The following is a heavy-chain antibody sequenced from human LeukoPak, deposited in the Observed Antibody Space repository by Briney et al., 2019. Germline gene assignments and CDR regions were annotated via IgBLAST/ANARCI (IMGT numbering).Heavy chain of an antibody. CDR1: GFTFDDYA. CDR3: ARVLGSGYYDNWFDP. CDR2: ISWNSGSI. Sequence: PGGSLRLSCAASGFTFDDYAMHWVRQAPGKGLEWVSGISWNSGSIGYADSVKGRFTISRDNAKNSLYLQMNSLRAEDTAVYYCARVLGSGYYDNWFDPWGQGTLVTVSS. D-gene: IGHD3-22*01. V-gene: IGHV3-9*01. J-gene: IGHJ5*02.